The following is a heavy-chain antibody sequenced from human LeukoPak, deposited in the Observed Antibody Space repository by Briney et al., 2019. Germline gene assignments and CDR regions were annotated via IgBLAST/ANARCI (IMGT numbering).Heavy chain of an antibody. CDR3: ARDSSPYCTNGVCFYPFDY. V-gene: IGHV1-2*02. CDR1: GYTFTVYY. CDR2: INPNSGGT. Sequence: ASVKLSFTASGYTFTVYYMHWVRQPPGPGLEWMGWINPNSGGTNYAQNFQGRLTMTRDTSTSTAYMELRRLRSDATAVYYCARDSSPYCTNGVCFYPFDYWGQGTLVTVSS. J-gene: IGHJ4*02. D-gene: IGHD2-8*01.